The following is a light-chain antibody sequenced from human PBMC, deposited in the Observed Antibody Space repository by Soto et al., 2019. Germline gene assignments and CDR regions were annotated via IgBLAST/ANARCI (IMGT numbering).Light chain of an antibody. Sequence: QAVVTQPPSVSAAPGQKVTISCSGSSSNIERNYVSWYQQLPGTAPKLLILDNVKRPSGIPDRFSGSKSGTSVTLAITGLQTGDEADYYCATWDDSLSAGVFGGGTQLTVL. J-gene: IGLJ2*01. CDR2: DNV. V-gene: IGLV1-51*01. CDR1: SSNIERNY. CDR3: ATWDDSLSAGV.